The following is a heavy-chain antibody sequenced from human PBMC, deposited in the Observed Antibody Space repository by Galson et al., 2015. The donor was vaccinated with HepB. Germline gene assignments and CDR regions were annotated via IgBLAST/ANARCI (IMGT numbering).Heavy chain of an antibody. CDR3: ARGAGGSSWYDLYWFDP. Sequence: SVKVSCKASGGTFSSYAISWVRQAPGQGLEWMGRIIPILGIANYAQKFQGRVTITADKSTSTAYMELSSLRSEDTAVYYCARGAGGSSWYDLYWFDPWGQGTLVTVSS. CDR1: GGTFSSYA. CDR2: IIPILGIA. D-gene: IGHD6-13*01. J-gene: IGHJ5*02. V-gene: IGHV1-69*04.